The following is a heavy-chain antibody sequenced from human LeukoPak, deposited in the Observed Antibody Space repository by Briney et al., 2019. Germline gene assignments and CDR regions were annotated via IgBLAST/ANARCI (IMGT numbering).Heavy chain of an antibody. CDR1: GYTFTSYY. J-gene: IGHJ4*02. V-gene: IGHV1-46*01. Sequence: ASVKVSCKASGYTFTSYYMHWVRQAPGQGLEWMGIINPSGGSTSYAQKFQGRVTMTRDTSTSTVYMELSSLRSEDTAVYYCARDRGLYDFWSGYGFEYYFDYWGQGTLVTVSS. CDR3: ARDRGLYDFWSGYGFEYYFDY. CDR2: INPSGGST. D-gene: IGHD3-3*01.